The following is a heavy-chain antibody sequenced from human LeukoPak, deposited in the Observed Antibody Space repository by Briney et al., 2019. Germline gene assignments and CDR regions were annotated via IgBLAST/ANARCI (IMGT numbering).Heavy chain of an antibody. J-gene: IGHJ4*02. Sequence: HPGGSLRLSCAASGFTFSSYWMHWVRQASGKGLVWVSRINGDGSSTSYADSVKGRFTISRDNAKNTLYLQMNSLRAEETAVFYCASAMYTSGWSIDYWGQGTLVTVSS. CDR3: ASAMYTSGWSIDY. CDR1: GFTFSSYW. CDR2: INGDGSST. D-gene: IGHD6-19*01. V-gene: IGHV3-74*01.